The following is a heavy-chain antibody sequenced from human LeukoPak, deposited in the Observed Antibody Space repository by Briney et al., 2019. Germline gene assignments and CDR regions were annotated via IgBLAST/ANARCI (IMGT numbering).Heavy chain of an antibody. J-gene: IGHJ4*02. Sequence: GGSLRLSCAASGFTFSSYGMYWVRQAPGKGLEWVALISYDGSNKYYADSVKGRFTISRDTSKNMLYLQMNSLRAEDTAVYYCAKDLAVYSSGSYSHYFDYWGQGTLVTVSS. CDR3: AKDLAVYSSGSYSHYFDY. D-gene: IGHD3-10*01. CDR1: GFTFSSYG. V-gene: IGHV3-30*18. CDR2: ISYDGSNK.